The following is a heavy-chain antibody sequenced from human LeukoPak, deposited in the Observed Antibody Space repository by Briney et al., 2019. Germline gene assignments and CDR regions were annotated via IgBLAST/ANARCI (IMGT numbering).Heavy chain of an antibody. Sequence: ASVKVSCKASGYTFTSYDMNWVRQATGQGLEWMGWMNPNSGNTGYAQKFQGRITMTRNTSISTAYMELSSLRSEDTAVYYCARGIVVVTAIRIWFDPWGQGTLVTVSS. CDR1: GYTFTSYD. CDR2: MNPNSGNT. V-gene: IGHV1-8*01. CDR3: ARGIVVVTAIRIWFDP. D-gene: IGHD2-21*02. J-gene: IGHJ5*02.